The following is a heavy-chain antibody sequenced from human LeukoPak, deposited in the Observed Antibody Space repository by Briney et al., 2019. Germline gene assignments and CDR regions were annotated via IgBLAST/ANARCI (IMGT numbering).Heavy chain of an antibody. J-gene: IGHJ3*02. D-gene: IGHD2-2*01. Sequence: SETLSLTCTVSGGSISSYYWSWIRQPPGKGLEWIGYIYYSGSTNYNPSLKSRVTISVDTSKNQFSLELSSVTAADTAVYYCARGGCSSTSCYAGAAFDIWGQGTMVTVSS. CDR2: IYYSGST. CDR1: GGSISSYY. V-gene: IGHV4-59*01. CDR3: ARGGCSSTSCYAGAAFDI.